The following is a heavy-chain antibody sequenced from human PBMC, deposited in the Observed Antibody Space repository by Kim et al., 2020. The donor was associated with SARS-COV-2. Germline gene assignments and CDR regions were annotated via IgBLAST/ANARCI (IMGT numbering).Heavy chain of an antibody. D-gene: IGHD3-16*01. V-gene: IGHV4-39*01. CDR2: IDVSETT. CDR3: ARQAREFPVWLHWFNP. Sequence: SETLSLTCTVSGASISSSCNCWGWLRQPPGKGWEWIGSIDVSETTYYNSSPERRVPISVDSSKPPFFLKLSSVTAAPTVVYCCARQAREFPVWLHWFNP. CDR1: GASISSSCNC. J-gene: IGHJ5*02.